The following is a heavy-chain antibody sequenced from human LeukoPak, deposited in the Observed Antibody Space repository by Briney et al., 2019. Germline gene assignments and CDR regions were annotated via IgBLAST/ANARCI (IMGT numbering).Heavy chain of an antibody. CDR3: ARANGGTGYQFDY. V-gene: IGHV3-30-3*01. J-gene: IGHJ4*02. D-gene: IGHD3/OR15-3a*01. CDR2: ISYDGSNK. Sequence: GRSLRLSCAASGFTFSSYAMHWVRQAPGKGLEWVAVISYDGSNKYYADSVKGRFTISRDNAKNSLYLQMNSLRAEDTAVYYCARANGGTGYQFDYWGQGTLVTVSS. CDR1: GFTFSSYA.